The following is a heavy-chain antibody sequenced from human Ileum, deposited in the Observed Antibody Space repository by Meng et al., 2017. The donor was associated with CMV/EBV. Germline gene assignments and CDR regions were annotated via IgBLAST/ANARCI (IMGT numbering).Heavy chain of an antibody. Sequence: QVQLQGSGPGLVKPSETLSLTCTGSGGSISSDYWSWIRPPAGKGLQWVGRIYTSGSTTYNPSLKSRVTMSVDTSKNQFSLNLSSVTAADTAVYYCARESQQLYRTLDYWGQGTLVTVSS. J-gene: IGHJ4*02. V-gene: IGHV4-4*07. CDR3: ARESQQLYRTLDY. CDR1: GGSISSDY. D-gene: IGHD3-16*02. CDR2: IYTSGST.